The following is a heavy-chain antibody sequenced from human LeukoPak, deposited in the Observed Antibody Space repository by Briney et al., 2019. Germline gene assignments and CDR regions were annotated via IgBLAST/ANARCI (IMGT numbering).Heavy chain of an antibody. V-gene: IGHV4-30-4*01. CDR2: IYYSGST. Sequence: SETLSLTCTVSGGSISSGDYYWSWIRQPPGKGLEWIGYIYYSGSTYYNPSLKSRVTISVDTSKNQFSLKLSSVTAADTAVYYCARVRIVVVLAAILYYYYYGMDVWGQGTTVTVSS. D-gene: IGHD2-2*01. CDR3: ARVRIVVVLAAILYYYYYGMDV. CDR1: GGSISSGDYY. J-gene: IGHJ6*02.